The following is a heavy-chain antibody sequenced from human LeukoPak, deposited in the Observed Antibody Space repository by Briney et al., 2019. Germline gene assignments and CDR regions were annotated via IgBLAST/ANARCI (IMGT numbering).Heavy chain of an antibody. D-gene: IGHD3-22*01. CDR3: ARNYYDSSGYYYPFGY. CDR2: IIPIFGTA. V-gene: IGHV1-69*01. CDR1: GYSFTSYW. Sequence: KISCKGSGYSFTSYWISWVRQAPGQGLEWMGGIIPIFGTANYAQKFQGRVTITADESTSTAYMELSSLRSEDTAVYYCARNYYDSSGYYYPFGYWGQGTLVTVSS. J-gene: IGHJ4*02.